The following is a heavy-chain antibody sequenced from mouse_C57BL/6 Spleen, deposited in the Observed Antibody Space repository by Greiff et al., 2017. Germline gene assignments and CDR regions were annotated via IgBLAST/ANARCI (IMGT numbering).Heavy chain of an antibody. CDR2: IYPGDGDT. D-gene: IGHD3-2*02. Sequence: VQLMESGPELVKPGASVKISCKASGYAFSGSWMNWVKQRPGQGLEWIGRIYPGDGDTNYNGKFKGKATLTADKSSSAAYMQLSSLTSEDSAVYFCARTNLGSTGSWFAYWGQGTLVTVSA. CDR3: ARTNLGSTGSWFAY. CDR1: GYAFSGSW. J-gene: IGHJ3*01. V-gene: IGHV1-82*01.